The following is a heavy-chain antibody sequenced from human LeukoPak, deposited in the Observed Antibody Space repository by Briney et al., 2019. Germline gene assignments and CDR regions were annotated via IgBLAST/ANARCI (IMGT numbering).Heavy chain of an antibody. CDR3: ARVLSSHFDY. V-gene: IGHV4-61*08. D-gene: IGHD6-13*01. J-gene: IGHJ4*02. Sequence: SQTLSLTCTVSGGSISSGGYYWSWIRQPPGKGLEWIGYIYYSGSTNYNPSLKSRVTISVDTSKNQFSLKLSSVTAADTAVYYCARVLSSHFDYWGQGTLVTVSS. CDR2: IYYSGST. CDR1: GGSISSGGYY.